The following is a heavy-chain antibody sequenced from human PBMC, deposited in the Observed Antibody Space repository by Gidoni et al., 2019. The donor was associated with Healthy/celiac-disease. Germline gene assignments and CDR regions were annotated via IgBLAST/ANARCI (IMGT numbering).Heavy chain of an antibody. V-gene: IGHV4-34*01. J-gene: IGHJ5*02. D-gene: IGHD3-3*01. CDR3: ARKPRSGYQPNWFDP. CDR1: GGSFSGYY. CDR2: INHSGST. Sequence: QVQLQQWGAGLLKPSETLSLTCAVYGGSFSGYYWSWIRQPPGKGLEWIGEINHSGSTNYNPSLKSRVTISVDTSKNQFSLKLSSVTAADTAVYYCARKPRSGYQPNWFDPWGQGTLVTVSS.